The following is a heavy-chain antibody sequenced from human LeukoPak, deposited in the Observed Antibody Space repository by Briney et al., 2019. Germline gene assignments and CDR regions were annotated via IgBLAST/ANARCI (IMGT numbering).Heavy chain of an antibody. D-gene: IGHD3-22*01. Sequence: PSETLSLTCTVSGGSISSGGYYWSWIRQHPGKGLEWIGYIYYNGSTYYNPSLKSRVTISVDTSKNQFSLKLSSVTAADTAVYYCARSIYDSSGYWQVGGNWFDPWGQGTLVTVSS. J-gene: IGHJ5*02. CDR1: GGSISSGGYY. V-gene: IGHV4-31*03. CDR3: ARSIYDSSGYWQVGGNWFDP. CDR2: IYYNGST.